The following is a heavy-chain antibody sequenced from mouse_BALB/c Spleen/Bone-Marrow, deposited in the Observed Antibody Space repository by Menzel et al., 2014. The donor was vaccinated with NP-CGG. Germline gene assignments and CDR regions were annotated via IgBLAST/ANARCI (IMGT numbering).Heavy chain of an antibody. Sequence: EVKLQESGPSLVKPSQTLSLTCSVTGDSITSGYWNWIRKFPGNKLEYMGYISYSGSTYYNPSLKSRISITRDTSKNQYYLQLNSVTTEDTATNYCARYYDGSSYWYFDVWGAGTTDTVSS. V-gene: IGHV3-8*02. CDR1: GDSITSGY. CDR2: ISYSGST. J-gene: IGHJ1*01. D-gene: IGHD1-1*01. CDR3: ARYYDGSSYWYFDV.